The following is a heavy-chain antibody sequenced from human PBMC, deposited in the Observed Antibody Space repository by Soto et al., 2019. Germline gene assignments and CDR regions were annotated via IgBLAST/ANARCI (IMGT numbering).Heavy chain of an antibody. D-gene: IGHD3-10*01. CDR2: IYYSGRA. J-gene: IGHJ6*01. V-gene: IGHV4-61*01. CDR1: GDSVTSVSDY. Sequence: SETLTLTCIFSGDSVTSVSDYWSWIRQPPGKGLEWIGYIYYSGRADYNPSLGSRVTISIDTSKNQFSLKLTSVTAADTAVYYCARGVGFGYYYYHMDLWGQGTTVTVSS. CDR3: ARGVGFGYYYYHMDL.